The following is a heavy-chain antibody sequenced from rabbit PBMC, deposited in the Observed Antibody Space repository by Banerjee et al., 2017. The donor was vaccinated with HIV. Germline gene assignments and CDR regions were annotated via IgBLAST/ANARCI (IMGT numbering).Heavy chain of an antibody. J-gene: IGHJ4*01. CDR3: ARDYGDGRVGGGYALNL. D-gene: IGHD2-1*01. CDR2: IDAGSSGVT. CDR1: GFSFSGGYD. V-gene: IGHV1S40*01. Sequence: QQLVESGGGLVKPGASLTLTCTASGFSFSGGYDMCWVRPAPGQGLKWIACIDAGSSGVTYYASWAKGRFTISKTSSTTVTLQMTSLTAADTATYFCARDYGDGRVGGGYALNLWGQGTLVTVS.